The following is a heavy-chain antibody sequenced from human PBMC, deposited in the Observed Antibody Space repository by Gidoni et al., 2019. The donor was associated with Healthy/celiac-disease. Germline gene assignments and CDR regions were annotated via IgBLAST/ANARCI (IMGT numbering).Heavy chain of an antibody. CDR1: GFTFSSYS. J-gene: IGHJ4*02. Sequence: EVQLVESGGGLVKPGGSLRLSCAASGFTFSSYSMNWVRQAPGKGLEWVSSISSSSSYIYYADSVKGRFTISRDNAKNSLYLQMNSLRAEDTAVYYCARIRVHNWNDWDQANFDYWGQGTLVTVSS. D-gene: IGHD1-1*01. CDR2: ISSSSSYI. V-gene: IGHV3-21*01. CDR3: ARIRVHNWNDWDQANFDY.